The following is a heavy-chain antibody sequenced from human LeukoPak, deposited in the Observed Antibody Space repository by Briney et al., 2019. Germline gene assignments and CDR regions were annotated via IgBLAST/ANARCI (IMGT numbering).Heavy chain of an antibody. CDR1: GYTFTSYD. D-gene: IGHD3-22*01. CDR2: MNPNSGNT. CDR3: ARGYYYDSRDAFDI. V-gene: IGHV1-8*01. Sequence: ASVKVSCKASGYTFTSYDINWVRQATGQGLEWMGWMNPNSGNTGYAQKFQGRVTMTRNTSIRTAYMELSSLRSEYTAVYYCARGYYYDSRDAFDIWGQGTMVTVSS. J-gene: IGHJ3*02.